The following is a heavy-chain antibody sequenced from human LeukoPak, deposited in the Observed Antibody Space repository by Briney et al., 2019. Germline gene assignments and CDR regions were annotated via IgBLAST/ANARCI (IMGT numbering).Heavy chain of an antibody. V-gene: IGHV4-34*01. CDR1: GGSFSGYY. CDR3: ARHLYGDYESENAFDI. Sequence: PSETLSLTCAVYGGSFSGYYWSWIRQPPGKGLEWIGEINHSGSTNYNPSLKSRVTISVDTSKNQFSLKLSSVTAADTAVYYCARHLYGDYESENAFDIWGQGTMVTVSS. J-gene: IGHJ3*02. CDR2: INHSGST. D-gene: IGHD4-17*01.